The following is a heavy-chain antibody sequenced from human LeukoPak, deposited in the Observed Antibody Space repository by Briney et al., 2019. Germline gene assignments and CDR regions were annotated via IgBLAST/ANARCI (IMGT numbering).Heavy chain of an antibody. Sequence: PGGSLRLSCAASGFTFSDCYMSWIRQAPGKGLEWVSYISSSGSTIYYADSVKGRFTISRDNAKNSLYLQMNSLRAEDTAVYYCARDTTSLRGSYYYYGMDVWGQGTTVTVSS. V-gene: IGHV3-11*01. CDR1: GFTFSDCY. CDR3: ARDTTSLRGSYYYYGMDV. D-gene: IGHD3-10*01. CDR2: ISSSGSTI. J-gene: IGHJ6*02.